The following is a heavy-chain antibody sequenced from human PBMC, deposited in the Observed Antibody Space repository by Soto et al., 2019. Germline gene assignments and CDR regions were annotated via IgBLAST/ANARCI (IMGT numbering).Heavy chain of an antibody. CDR1: RFTFSSYG. J-gene: IGHJ5*02. Sequence: QVQLVESGGGVVQPGRSLRLSCAASRFTFSSYGMHWVRQAPGKGLEWVAVIWYAGSNKYYADSVKGRFTISRDNSENTLCLQMNSLRAEDTAVYYCARETGSGSGGFDPWGQGTLVTVSS. CDR3: ARETGSGSGGFDP. CDR2: IWYAGSNK. D-gene: IGHD3-10*01. V-gene: IGHV3-33*01.